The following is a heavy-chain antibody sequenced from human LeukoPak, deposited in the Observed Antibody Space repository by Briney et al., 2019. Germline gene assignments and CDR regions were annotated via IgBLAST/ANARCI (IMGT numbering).Heavy chain of an antibody. J-gene: IGHJ4*02. V-gene: IGHV1-3*01. CDR3: ARGKNYYGSGSYYDYLDY. D-gene: IGHD3-10*01. CDR1: GYTFTSYA. CDR2: INAGNGNT. Sequence: ASVKVSCKASGYTFTSYAMHWVRQAPGQRLEWMGWINAGNGNTKYSQKFQGRVTITRDTSASTAYMELSSLRSEDTAVYYCARGKNYYGSGSYYDYLDYWGQGTLVTVSS.